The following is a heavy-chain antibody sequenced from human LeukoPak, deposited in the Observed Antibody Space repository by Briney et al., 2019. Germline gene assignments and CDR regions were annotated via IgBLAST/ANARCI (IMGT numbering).Heavy chain of an antibody. J-gene: IGHJ4*02. CDR2: VCYNGTT. CDR1: GDSISRYF. CDR3: ATSGGFNSPRHY. V-gene: IGHV4-59*01. D-gene: IGHD3-16*01. Sequence: SETLSLTCSVSGDSISRYFWAWIRQPPGKGLEWVGYVCYNGTTNYNPSLRNRVAISIDTSKNQFSLKLNSATAADTAVYYCATSGGFNSPRHYWGQGTLVTVSS.